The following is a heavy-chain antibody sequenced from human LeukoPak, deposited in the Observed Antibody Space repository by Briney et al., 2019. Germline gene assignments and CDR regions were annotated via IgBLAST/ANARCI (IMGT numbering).Heavy chain of an antibody. CDR1: GFTFSSYA. CDR2: IGGSGGST. J-gene: IGHJ6*02. CDR3: AKDSCSSTSCYQSYYYGMDV. D-gene: IGHD2-2*01. Sequence: GGSLRLSCAASGFTFSSYAMSWVRQAPGKGLEWVSAIGGSGGSTYYADSVKGRFTISRDNSKNTLYLQMNSLRAEDTAVYYCAKDSCSSTSCYQSYYYGMDVWGQGTTVTVSS. V-gene: IGHV3-23*01.